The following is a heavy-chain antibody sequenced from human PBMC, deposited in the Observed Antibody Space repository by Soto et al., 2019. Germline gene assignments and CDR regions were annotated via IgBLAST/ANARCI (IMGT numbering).Heavy chain of an antibody. CDR2: IYSDVSS. V-gene: IGHV4-4*07. D-gene: IGHD6-19*01. CDR1: GGSISGYF. Sequence: PWETLSLTCTVSGGSISGYFRTWIRQPAGKGLEWIGRIYSDVSSNSNPSLKRRVTMTVDTSKSQFSLKLSSVTAADTAVYYCARESRDSGSSRGVDHWGQGTLVTVSS. CDR3: ARESRDSGSSRGVDH. J-gene: IGHJ4*02.